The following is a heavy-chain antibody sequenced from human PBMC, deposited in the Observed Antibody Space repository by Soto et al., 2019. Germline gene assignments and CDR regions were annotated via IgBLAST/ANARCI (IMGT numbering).Heavy chain of an antibody. CDR1: GYTFTTYA. V-gene: IGHV1-3*04. CDR3: ARQRIQLLTDS. Sequence: GASVKASCKASGYTFTTYAMHWVRLAPGQRLEWMGWINTGTGNTKYSQQFQGRVTFTRDTSANTAYMELSSLNSEDTAFYYCARQRIQLLTDSWGQGTQVTVSS. D-gene: IGHD5-18*01. J-gene: IGHJ4*02. CDR2: INTGTGNT.